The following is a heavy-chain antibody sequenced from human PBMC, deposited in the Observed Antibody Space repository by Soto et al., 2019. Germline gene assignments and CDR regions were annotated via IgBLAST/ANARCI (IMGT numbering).Heavy chain of an antibody. CDR1: GYNFTSYV. Sequence: QVQLVQSGAEVKKPGASVKVSCRASGYNFTSYVISWVRQAPAQGLEWMGWISAYNGNTNFAQKLQGRVTMTTDTSTSTAYMELRSLRSDDTAVYYCARVVATVAGPYGMDVWGQGTTVTVSS. V-gene: IGHV1-18*01. D-gene: IGHD6-19*01. CDR3: ARVVATVAGPYGMDV. CDR2: ISAYNGNT. J-gene: IGHJ6*02.